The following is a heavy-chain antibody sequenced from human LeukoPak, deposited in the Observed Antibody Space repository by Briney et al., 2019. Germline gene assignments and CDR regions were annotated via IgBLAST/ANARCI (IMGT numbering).Heavy chain of an antibody. Sequence: NPSETLSLTCTVSGGSISSYYWSWIRQAPGKALEWIGHIHNNGDTAYNFSLKSRVTISMDTSKNQFSLKLSSVTAADTAVYYCGRWGYFDSGNYFVVDYWGQGTVVTVSS. CDR2: IHNNGDT. J-gene: IGHJ4*02. V-gene: IGHV4-59*01. D-gene: IGHD3-22*01. CDR3: GRWGYFDSGNYFVVDY. CDR1: GGSISSYY.